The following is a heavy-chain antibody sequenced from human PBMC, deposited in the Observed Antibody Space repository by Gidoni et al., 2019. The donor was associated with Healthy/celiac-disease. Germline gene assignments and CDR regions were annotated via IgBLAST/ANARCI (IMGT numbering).Heavy chain of an antibody. CDR2: IRSKDNSYAT. CDR1: GFTFSGSA. D-gene: IGHD3-3*01. J-gene: IGHJ4*02. V-gene: IGHV3-73*01. CDR3: TQTDYDFWSGYWD. Sequence: EVQLVESGGGLVQPGGSRTLSCAASGFTFSGSAMHWVRQASGKGLEWVGRIRSKDNSYATAYAASVKGRFTISRDDSKHTAYLQMNSLKTEDTAVYYCTQTDYDFWSGYWDWGQGTLVTVSS.